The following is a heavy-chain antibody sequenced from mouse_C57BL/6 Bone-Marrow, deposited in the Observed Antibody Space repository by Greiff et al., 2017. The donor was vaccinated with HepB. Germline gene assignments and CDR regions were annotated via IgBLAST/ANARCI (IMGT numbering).Heavy chain of an antibody. CDR2: IYPRSGNT. CDR1: GYTFTSYG. D-gene: IGHD2-2*01. V-gene: IGHV1-81*01. J-gene: IGHJ3*01. Sequence: QVQLQQSGAELARPGASVKLSCKASGYTFTSYGISWVKQRTGQGLEWIGEIYPRSGNTYYNEKFKGKATLTADKSSSTAYMELRSLTSEDSAVYFCARRVYGYVPWFAYWGQGTLVTVSA. CDR3: ARRVYGYVPWFAY.